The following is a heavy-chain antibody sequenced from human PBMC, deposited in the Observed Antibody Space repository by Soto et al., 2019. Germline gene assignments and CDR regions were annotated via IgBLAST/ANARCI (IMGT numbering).Heavy chain of an antibody. CDR3: ARHDSSSRGYYYYYGMDV. Sequence: GDSLKISCKGSGYSFTSYWIGWVRQMPGKGLEWMGVIFPGDSGTRYSPSFQGHVTISADKSISTAYLQWSSLKASDTAMYYCARHDSSSRGYYYYYGMDVWGQGTTVTVSS. CDR2: IFPGDSGT. CDR1: GYSFTSYW. J-gene: IGHJ6*02. D-gene: IGHD6-13*01. V-gene: IGHV5-51*01.